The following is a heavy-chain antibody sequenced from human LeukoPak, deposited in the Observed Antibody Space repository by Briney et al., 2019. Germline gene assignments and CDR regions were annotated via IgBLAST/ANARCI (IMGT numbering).Heavy chain of an antibody. J-gene: IGHJ4*02. CDR1: GYTFTSYS. CDR2: ISAYNGNT. V-gene: IGHV1-18*01. D-gene: IGHD4-17*01. Sequence: ASVKVSCKASGYTFTSYSISWVRQAPGQGLEWMGWISAYNGNTNYAQKLQGRVTTTTDTSTSTAYMELRSLRSDDTAVYYCARWGDGYGDRQKHFDYWGQGTLVTVSS. CDR3: ARWGDGYGDRQKHFDY.